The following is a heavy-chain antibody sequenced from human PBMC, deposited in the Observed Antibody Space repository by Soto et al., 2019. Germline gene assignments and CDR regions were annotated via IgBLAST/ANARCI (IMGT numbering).Heavy chain of an antibody. D-gene: IGHD2-2*01. CDR1: GFTFGNYA. CDR2: VSGNGAVT. J-gene: IGHJ4*02. Sequence: EVQLLDSGGGLAQPGGSLRLSCAASGFTFGNYAMNWVRQPPGKGLEWVSTVSGNGAVTYYADSVKGRFTISRDNSRSTLYLQMNNLRAEDTAIYFCAKVPASLKTFDYWGQGTLVTVSS. V-gene: IGHV3-23*01. CDR3: AKVPASLKTFDY.